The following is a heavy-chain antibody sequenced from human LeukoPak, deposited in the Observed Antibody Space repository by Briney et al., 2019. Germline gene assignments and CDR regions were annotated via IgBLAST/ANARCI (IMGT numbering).Heavy chain of an antibody. CDR3: AREALSTRYFDWLLLNYYMDV. V-gene: IGHV4-38-2*02. D-gene: IGHD3-9*01. CDR2: IYHSGST. CDR1: GYSISSGYY. J-gene: IGHJ6*03. Sequence: NPSETLSLTCTVSGYSISSGYYWGWIRQPPGKGLEWIGSIYHSGSTYYNPSLKSRVTISVDTSKNQFSLKLSSVTAADTAVYYCAREALSTRYFDWLLLNYYMDVWGKGTTVTISS.